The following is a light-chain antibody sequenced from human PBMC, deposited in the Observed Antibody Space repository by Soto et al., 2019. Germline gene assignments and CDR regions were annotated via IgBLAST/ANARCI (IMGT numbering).Light chain of an antibody. CDR3: ASYTSSSTSLI. CDR1: SSDVGGYNY. Sequence: QSALTQPPSASGSPGQSVTISCTGTSSDVGGYNYVSWYQQHPGKAPKLIIFEVSNRPSGISSRFSGSKSGNTASPTISGLPAEDEAYYYCASYTSSSTSLIFGRGTKLTVL. J-gene: IGLJ2*01. CDR2: EVS. V-gene: IGLV2-14*01.